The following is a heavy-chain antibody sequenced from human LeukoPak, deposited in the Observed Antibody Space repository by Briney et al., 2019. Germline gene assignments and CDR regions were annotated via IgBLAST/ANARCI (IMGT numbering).Heavy chain of an antibody. V-gene: IGHV3-15*01. D-gene: IGHD3-16*01. CDR2: IKSQTYGGTK. CDR3: TTASPSNNYGWGATFDH. Sequence: PGGSLRLSCADSTFSFTSAWMNWVRQAPGKGLEWVGRIKSQTYGGTKDYAAPVKGRFTISRDDSKSTLFLQMNGLTIEDTGVYYCTTASPSNNYGWGATFDHCGQGVLVTVSS. CDR1: TFSFTSAW. J-gene: IGHJ4*02.